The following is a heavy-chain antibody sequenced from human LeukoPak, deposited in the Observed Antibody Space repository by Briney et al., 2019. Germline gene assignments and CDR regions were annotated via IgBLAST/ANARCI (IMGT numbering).Heavy chain of an antibody. D-gene: IGHD5-18*01. V-gene: IGHV3-23*01. CDR1: GFTFSNYA. J-gene: IGHJ4*02. CDR2: ITNTGATT. CDR3: AKDRAGYSYGTFEV. Sequence: PGGSLRLSCAASGFTFSNYAMTWVRQAPGKGLEWVSSITNTGATTYYADSVKGRFTISRDNSKTTLYFQMNSLRVEDTAIYYCAKDRAGYSYGTFEVWGQGALVIVSS.